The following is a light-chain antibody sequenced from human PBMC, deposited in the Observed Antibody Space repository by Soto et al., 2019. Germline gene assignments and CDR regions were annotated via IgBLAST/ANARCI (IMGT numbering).Light chain of an antibody. J-gene: IGKJ1*01. CDR3: QQYNSYPWT. CDR1: QSISSW. CDR2: KAS. Sequence: DLQMTQSPSTLSASVGDRVTITCRANQSISSWLAWYQQKPGKAPKLLIYKASSLESGVPSRFSGSGSGTEFTLTINSLQPDDFATYYCQQYNSYPWTFGQGTKVEIK. V-gene: IGKV1-5*03.